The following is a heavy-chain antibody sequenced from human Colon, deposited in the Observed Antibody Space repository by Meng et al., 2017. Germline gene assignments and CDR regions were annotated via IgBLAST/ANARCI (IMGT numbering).Heavy chain of an antibody. D-gene: IGHD6-6*01. J-gene: IGHJ4*02. CDR2: IIPGVGTT. CDR1: GGSFDNYA. V-gene: IGHV1-69*05. CDR3: ARDRRNYYLDL. Sequence: QVQLVQSGAEVKTPGSSVRVSCKASGGSFDNYAISWVRQAPGQGLERVGGIIPGVGTTNYAQRFQGRVTITTDRSAGTVFMQLNSLRFEDTAVYYCARDRRNYYLDLWGQGTLVTVSS.